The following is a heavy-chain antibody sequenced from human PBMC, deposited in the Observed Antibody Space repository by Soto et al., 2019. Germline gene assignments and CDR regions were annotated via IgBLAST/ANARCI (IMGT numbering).Heavy chain of an antibody. V-gene: IGHV3-33*01. CDR1: GFTFSSYG. D-gene: IGHD3-3*01. J-gene: IGHJ6*02. CDR2: IWYDGSNK. Sequence: GGSLRVSCAASGFTFSSYGMHWFRQAPGKGLEWVAVIWYDGSNKYYADSVKGRFTISRDNSKNTLYLQMNSLRAEDTAVYYCARSYYDFWSGVLRSDYYYYGMDVWGQGTTVTVSS. CDR3: ARSYYDFWSGVLRSDYYYYGMDV.